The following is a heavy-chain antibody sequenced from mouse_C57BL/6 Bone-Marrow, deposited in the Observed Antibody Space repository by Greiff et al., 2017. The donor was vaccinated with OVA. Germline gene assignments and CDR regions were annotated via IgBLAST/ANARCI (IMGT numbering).Heavy chain of an antibody. J-gene: IGHJ1*03. Sequence: VQRVESGAELVRPGTSVKVSCKASGYAFTNYLIEWVKQRPGQGLEWIGVINPGSGGTNYNEKFKGKATLTADKSSSTAYMQLSSLTSEDSAVYFCARPLAWYFDVWGTGTTVTVSS. V-gene: IGHV1-54*01. CDR2: INPGSGGT. CDR1: GYAFTNYL. CDR3: ARPLAWYFDV.